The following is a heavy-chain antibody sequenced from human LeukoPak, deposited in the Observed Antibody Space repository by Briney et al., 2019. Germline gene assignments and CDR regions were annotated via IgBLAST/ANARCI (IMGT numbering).Heavy chain of an antibody. V-gene: IGHV3-21*01. J-gene: IGHJ4*02. CDR1: GFTFSTFG. CDR3: VRAVSTYGLDS. CDR2: ITSTSSYI. D-gene: IGHD3-10*01. Sequence: GGSLRLSCAASGFTFSTFGMNWVRQAPGKGLECVSSITSTSSYIYYADSVKGRFTISRDDAKNSLYLQMNSLRAEDTAVYYCVRAVSTYGLDSWGQGTLVTVSS.